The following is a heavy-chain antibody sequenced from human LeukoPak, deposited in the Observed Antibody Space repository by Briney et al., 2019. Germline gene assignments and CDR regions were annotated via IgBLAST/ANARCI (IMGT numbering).Heavy chain of an antibody. CDR1: GYTFTSYG. CDR3: ARVRNGHYCGGDRYLFDY. J-gene: IGHJ4*02. D-gene: IGHD2-21*02. V-gene: IGHV1-18*01. Sequence: ASVKVFCKASGYTFTSYGISWVRQAPGQGLEWMGWISAYNGNTNYAQKLQGRVTMTTDTSTSTAYMELRSLRSDDTAVYYCARVRNGHYCGGDRYLFDYWGQGTLVTVSS. CDR2: ISAYNGNT.